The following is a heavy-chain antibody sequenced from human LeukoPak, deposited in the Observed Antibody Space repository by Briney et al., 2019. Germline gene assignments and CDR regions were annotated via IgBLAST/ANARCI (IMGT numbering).Heavy chain of an antibody. CDR1: GFTFSSYG. Sequence: GGSLRLSCAASGFTFSSYGMHWVRQAPGKGLEWVAVIWYDGSNKYYADSVKGRFTISRDNSKNTLYLQMNSLRAEDTAVYYCARKGYSSASDYYYYYYMDVWGKGTTVTVSS. V-gene: IGHV3-33*01. D-gene: IGHD6-25*01. J-gene: IGHJ6*03. CDR3: ARKGYSSASDYYYYYYMDV. CDR2: IWYDGSNK.